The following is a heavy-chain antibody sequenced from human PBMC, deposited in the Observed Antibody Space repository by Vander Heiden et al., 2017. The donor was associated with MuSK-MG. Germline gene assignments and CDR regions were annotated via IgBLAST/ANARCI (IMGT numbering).Heavy chain of an antibody. Sequence: EVQLVESGGGLIQPGGSLRLSCAASGFTVSSNYMSWVRQAPGKGLEWVSVIYSGGSTYYADSVKGRFTISRDNSKNTLYLQMNSLRAEDTAVYYCARENVAGYSSGWEGWFDPWGQGTLVTVSS. V-gene: IGHV3-53*01. D-gene: IGHD6-19*01. J-gene: IGHJ5*02. CDR3: ARENVAGYSSGWEGWFDP. CDR1: GFTVSSNY. CDR2: IYSGGST.